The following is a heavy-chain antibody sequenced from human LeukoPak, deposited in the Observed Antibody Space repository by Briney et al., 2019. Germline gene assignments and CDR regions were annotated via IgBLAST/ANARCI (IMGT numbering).Heavy chain of an antibody. CDR3: VSGYCSGGSCLGDGCFQH. CDR2: ISSNGGST. V-gene: IGHV3-64D*06. D-gene: IGHD2-15*01. Sequence: GGSLRLSCSASGFTFSSYAMHWVRQAPGKGLEYVSAISSNGGSTYYADSVKGRFTISRDNSKNTLYLQMSSLRAEDTAVYYCVSGYCSGGSCLGDGCFQHWGQGTLVTVSS. CDR1: GFTFSSYA. J-gene: IGHJ1*01.